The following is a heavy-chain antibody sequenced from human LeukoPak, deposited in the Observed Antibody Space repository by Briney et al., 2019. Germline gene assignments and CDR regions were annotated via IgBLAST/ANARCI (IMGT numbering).Heavy chain of an antibody. CDR3: ARRSVTTVTTGAAYYFDY. J-gene: IGHJ4*02. CDR1: GGTFSSYA. CDR2: IIPIFGTA. V-gene: IGHV1-69*13. D-gene: IGHD4-11*01. Sequence: GASVKVSCKASGGTFSSYAISWVRQAPGQGLEWMGGIIPIFGTANYAQKFQGRVTITADESTSTAYMELSSLRSEDTAVYYCARRSVTTVTTGAAYYFDYWGQGTLVTVSS.